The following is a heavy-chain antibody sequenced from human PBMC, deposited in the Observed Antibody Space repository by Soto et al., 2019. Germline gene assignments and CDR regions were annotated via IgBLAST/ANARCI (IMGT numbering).Heavy chain of an antibody. D-gene: IGHD2-21*01. J-gene: IGHJ3*02. V-gene: IGHV3-30*03. CDR1: GFTFSNFA. Sequence: QVQLVESGGGVVQPGRSLRVSCATSGFTFSNFAMHWVRQAPGKGLEWVATISYDGSTEHYADSLKGRFTISRDNSKNTLYLQMEDLRAEHSALYYWGRRIPPAVPYAAFDIWVQGPMFTASS. CDR3: GRRIPPAVPYAAFDI. CDR2: ISYDGSTE.